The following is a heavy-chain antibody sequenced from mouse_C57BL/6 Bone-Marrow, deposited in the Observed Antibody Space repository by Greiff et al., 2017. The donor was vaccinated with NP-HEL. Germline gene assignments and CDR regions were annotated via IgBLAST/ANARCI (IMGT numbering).Heavy chain of an antibody. J-gene: IGHJ1*03. CDR2: IYPGSGNT. Sequence: QVQLKQSGAELVRPGASVKLSCKASGYTFTDYYINWVKQRPGQGLEWIARIYPGSGNTYYNEKFKGKATLTAEKSSSTAYMQLSSLTSEDSAVYFCARMGYYGSSLYWYFDVWGTGTTVTVSS. CDR3: ARMGYYGSSLYWYFDV. CDR1: GYTFTDYY. D-gene: IGHD1-1*01. V-gene: IGHV1-76*01.